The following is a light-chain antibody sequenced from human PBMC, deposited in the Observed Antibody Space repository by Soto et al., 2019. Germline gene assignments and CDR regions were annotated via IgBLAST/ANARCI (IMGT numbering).Light chain of an antibody. CDR3: QQRSNWPT. Sequence: EIVMTQSPATLSVSPGERVSLSCRAGQSVNSKLAWYQQKPGQAPRLLIYGASSRATGIPDRFSGSGSGTDFTLTISSLEPEDFAVYYCQQRSNWPTFGQGTRLEIK. CDR1: QSVNSK. CDR2: GAS. V-gene: IGKV3-11*01. J-gene: IGKJ5*01.